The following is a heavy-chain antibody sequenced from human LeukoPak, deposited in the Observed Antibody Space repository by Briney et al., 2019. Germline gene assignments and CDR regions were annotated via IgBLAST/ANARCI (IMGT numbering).Heavy chain of an antibody. D-gene: IGHD6-19*01. Sequence: SGGSLRLSCAASGFTFSDYGMSWVRQAPGKGLEWVSSISGSGVSTYYADSVKGRFIISRDNSKSTLYLQMNSLRAEDTAVFYCAQGPHRTGFSSGWRIDYWGQGTLVTVSS. CDR3: AQGPHRTGFSSGWRIDY. CDR2: ISGSGVST. V-gene: IGHV3-23*01. J-gene: IGHJ4*02. CDR1: GFTFSDYG.